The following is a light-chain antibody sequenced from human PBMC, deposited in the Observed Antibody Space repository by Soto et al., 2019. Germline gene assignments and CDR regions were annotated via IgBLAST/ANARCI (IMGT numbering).Light chain of an antibody. CDR2: GAS. CDR3: QQYGSSPLT. CDR1: ESVSDNY. V-gene: IGKV3-20*01. Sequence: EIVLTQSPGALSLSPWERATLSCRASESVSDNYLAWYQQRSGQAPRLVIYGASSRASAVPDRFSGSGSGADFTLTIRRLEPEDFAVYYCQQYGSSPLTFGGGTKVDIK. J-gene: IGKJ4*01.